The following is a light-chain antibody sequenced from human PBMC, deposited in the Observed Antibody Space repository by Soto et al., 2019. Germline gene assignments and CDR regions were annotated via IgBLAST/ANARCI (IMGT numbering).Light chain of an antibody. CDR1: RSNIGRNY. CDR3: AAGDGSLRGRV. V-gene: IGLV1-47*02. Sequence: QSVLPQSPSASGTPGQGVTISGSGSRSNIGRNYVYWYQQLPGTAPTLLIQSDTQRPSGVPDGFSGSKYGTSASLGSSWLRSEDEADDYCAAGDGSLRGRVFGGWTKVTVL. CDR2: SDT. J-gene: IGLJ2*01.